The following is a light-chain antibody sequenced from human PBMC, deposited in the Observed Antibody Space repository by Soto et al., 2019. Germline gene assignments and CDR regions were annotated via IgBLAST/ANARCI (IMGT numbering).Light chain of an antibody. CDR1: QSVSSY. CDR3: QKYNNWLLT. CDR2: GAS. J-gene: IGKJ4*01. Sequence: IVLTHSPATLSLSPGERATLSFRASQSVSSYLARYQQKPGQAPRLLIYGASTRATGIPARFSGSGSGTEFTLTISSLQSEDFAVYYCQKYNNWLLTFGRGTKGDIK. V-gene: IGKV3-15*01.